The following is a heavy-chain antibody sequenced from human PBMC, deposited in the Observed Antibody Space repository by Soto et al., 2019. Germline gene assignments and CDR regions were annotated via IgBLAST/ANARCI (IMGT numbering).Heavy chain of an antibody. Sequence: QVQLVQSGAEVKEPGASVKLSCKASGYTFASNYVHWVRQAPGQGLEWLGIINPSGGRTSYSQTSPGSVSMTADTYTSTVFMELSRLGTDDTAVYYCARDLGGGYKAFYYGLAVWGQGTTVIV. D-gene: IGHD3-16*01. V-gene: IGHV1-46*01. CDR1: GYTFASNY. J-gene: IGHJ6*02. CDR3: ARDLGGGYKAFYYGLAV. CDR2: INPSGGRT.